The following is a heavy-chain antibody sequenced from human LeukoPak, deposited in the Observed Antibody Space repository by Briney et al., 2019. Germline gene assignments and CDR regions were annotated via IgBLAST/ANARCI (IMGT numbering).Heavy chain of an antibody. V-gene: IGHV4-34*01. J-gene: IGHJ3*02. Sequence: DPSETLSLTCAVYGGSFSGYYWSWIRQPPGKGLEWIGEINHSGSTNYNPSLKSRVTISVDTSKNQFSLKLSSVTAADTAVYYCARPRGYSGYSDAFDIWGQGTMVTVSS. D-gene: IGHD5-12*01. CDR2: INHSGST. CDR3: ARPRGYSGYSDAFDI. CDR1: GGSFSGYY.